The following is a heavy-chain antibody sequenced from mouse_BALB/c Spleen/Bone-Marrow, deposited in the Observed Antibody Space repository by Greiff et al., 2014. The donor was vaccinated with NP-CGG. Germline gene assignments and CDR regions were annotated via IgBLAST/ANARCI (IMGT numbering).Heavy chain of an antibody. CDR3: ARGGREYFDY. CDR1: GYTFTSYW. Sequence: DLVKPGASVKLSCKASGYTFTSYWINWIKQRPGQGLEWIGRIAPGRGSSYYNEMFKGKATLTVDTPSSTAYLQRGSLASEDAAVYFCARGGREYFDYWGQGTTLTVSS. J-gene: IGHJ2*01. CDR2: IAPGRGSS. V-gene: IGHV1S41*01.